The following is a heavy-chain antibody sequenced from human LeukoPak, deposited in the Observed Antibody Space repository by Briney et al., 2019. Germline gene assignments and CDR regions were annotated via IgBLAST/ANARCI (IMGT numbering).Heavy chain of an antibody. J-gene: IGHJ4*02. CDR2: IIVNGGAT. CDR1: SPTVGSVA. D-gene: IGHD6-19*01. Sequence: GPPLTPSQAAASPTVGSVAMGWASHAPGRGLEWLSDIIVNGGATYYARSGKGWFTISRDSIKSYVYRQMTCLTATGTGVTVCAKGGSIAVAGTGVDYWGEGTMV. CDR3: AKGGSIAVAGTGVDY. V-gene: IGHV3-23*01.